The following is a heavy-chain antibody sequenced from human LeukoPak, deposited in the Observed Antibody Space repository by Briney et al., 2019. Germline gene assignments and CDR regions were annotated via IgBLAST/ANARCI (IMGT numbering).Heavy chain of an antibody. J-gene: IGHJ5*02. CDR2: IDHSGNT. CDR3: ARRTSGGYSGYIDR. D-gene: IGHD5-12*01. CDR1: GGSIGGRSIY. V-gene: IGHV4-39*01. Sequence: SETLSLTCNVSGGSIGGRSIYWGWIRQPPGQGLEFIGSIDHSGNTNYNSSLQSRVTISADTSRNQFSLKLRSVTAADTAVYYCARRTSGGYSGYIDRWGLGTLVTVSS.